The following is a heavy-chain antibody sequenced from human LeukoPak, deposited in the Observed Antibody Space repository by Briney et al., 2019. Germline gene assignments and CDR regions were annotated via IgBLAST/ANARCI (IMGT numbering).Heavy chain of an antibody. CDR3: ARDSDAFDI. J-gene: IGHJ3*02. Sequence: SQTLSLTCAISGDSVSANSATWNWIRQSPSRGLEWLGRTYYRSKWYRDYAVSVKSRITINPDSSNNQFSLQLDSVTPEDTALYYCARDSDAFDIWGQGTMVTVSS. V-gene: IGHV6-1*01. CDR2: TYYRSKWYR. CDR1: GDSVSANSAT.